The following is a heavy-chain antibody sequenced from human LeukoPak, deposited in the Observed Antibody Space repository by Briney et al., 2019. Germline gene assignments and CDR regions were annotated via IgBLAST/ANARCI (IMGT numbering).Heavy chain of an antibody. D-gene: IGHD3-22*01. CDR3: AREYMYYDSSGYLEHFDY. V-gene: IGHV3-21*01. CDR2: ISSSSSYI. J-gene: IGHJ4*02. CDR1: GFTFSSYS. Sequence: GGSLRLSRAASGFTFSSYSMNWVRQAPGKGLEWVSSISSSSSYIYYADSVKGRFTISRDNAKNSLYLQMNSLRAEDTAVYYCAREYMYYDSSGYLEHFDYWGQGTLVTVSS.